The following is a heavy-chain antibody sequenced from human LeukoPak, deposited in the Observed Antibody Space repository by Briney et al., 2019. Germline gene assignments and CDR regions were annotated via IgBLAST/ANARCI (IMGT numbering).Heavy chain of an antibody. CDR3: ARAFGNSGYYYFDY. J-gene: IGHJ4*02. Sequence: GESLRLSCAASGFTFSSYWMHWVRQAPGKGLVWVSRIKSDGTTTTYADSVQGRFTVSRDHAKSTLYLQMNSLRAEDTAVYYCARAFGNSGYYYFDYWGQGTLVTVSS. CDR2: IKSDGTTT. D-gene: IGHD5-12*01. CDR1: GFTFSSYW. V-gene: IGHV3-74*01.